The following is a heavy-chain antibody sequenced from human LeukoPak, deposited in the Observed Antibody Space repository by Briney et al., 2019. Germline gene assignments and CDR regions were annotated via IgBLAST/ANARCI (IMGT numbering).Heavy chain of an antibody. CDR3: ARVPLGYCSSTSCNTGNWFDP. CDR1: GYTFTSYG. V-gene: IGHV1-3*01. Sequence: GASVKVSCKASGYTFTSYGISWVRQAPGQRLEWMGWINAGNGNTKYSQKFQGRVTITRDTSASTAYMELSSLRSEDTAVYYCARVPLGYCSSTSCNTGNWFDPWGQGTLVTVSS. D-gene: IGHD2-2*01. CDR2: INAGNGNT. J-gene: IGHJ5*02.